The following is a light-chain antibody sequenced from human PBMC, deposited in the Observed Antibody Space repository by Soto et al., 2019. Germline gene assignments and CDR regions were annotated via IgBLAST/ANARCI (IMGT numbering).Light chain of an antibody. Sequence: DIQLTQSPSFLSASVGDRVTVSCRATQDISTSLAWFQQQAGKGPQLLVYPASTLQDGGPSRFSGSGSGTFFTLTIHNLQAECFATYYCQHLRTYPFSFGRGTELDIK. CDR1: QDISTS. CDR3: QHLRTYPFS. V-gene: IGKV1-9*01. CDR2: PAS. J-gene: IGKJ2*03.